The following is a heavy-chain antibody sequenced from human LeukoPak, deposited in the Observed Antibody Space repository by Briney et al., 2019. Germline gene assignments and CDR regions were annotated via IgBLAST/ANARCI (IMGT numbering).Heavy chain of an antibody. J-gene: IGHJ5*02. CDR2: IYYSGST. D-gene: IGHD2-15*01. V-gene: IGHV4-31*03. CDR1: GGSISSGGYY. CDR3: ARGLSRGSSRNNWFDP. Sequence: SETLSLTCTVSGGSISSGGYYWSWIRQHPGKGLEWIGYIYYSGSTYYNPSLKGRVTISVDTSKNQFSLKLSSVTAADTAVYYCARGLSRGSSRNNWFDPWGQGTLVTVSS.